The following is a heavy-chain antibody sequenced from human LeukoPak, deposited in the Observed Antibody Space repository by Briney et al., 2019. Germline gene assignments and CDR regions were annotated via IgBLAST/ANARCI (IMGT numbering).Heavy chain of an antibody. Sequence: SETLSLTCDVYGGSFSGYYWSWIRQPPGKGLEWIGEINHSGSTNYNPPLKSRVTISVDTSKNQFPLKLSSVTAADTAVYYCARLKIPSYYYGMDVWGKGTTVTVSS. CDR3: ARLKIPSYYYGMDV. V-gene: IGHV4-34*01. CDR2: INHSGST. J-gene: IGHJ6*04. D-gene: IGHD2-21*01. CDR1: GGSFSGYY.